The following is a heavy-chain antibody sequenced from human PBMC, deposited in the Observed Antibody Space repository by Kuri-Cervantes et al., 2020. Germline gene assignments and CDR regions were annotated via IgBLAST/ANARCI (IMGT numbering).Heavy chain of an antibody. D-gene: IGHD6-13*01. CDR2: IIPIFGTA. Sequence: SVKVSCKASGGTFSSYAISWARQAPGQGLEWMGGIIPIFGTANYAQKFQGRVTMTRNTSISTAYMELSSLRSEDTAVYYCARVRARAAAGTEYDYWGQGTLVTVSS. V-gene: IGHV1-69*05. CDR1: GGTFSSYA. CDR3: ARVRARAAAGTEYDY. J-gene: IGHJ4*02.